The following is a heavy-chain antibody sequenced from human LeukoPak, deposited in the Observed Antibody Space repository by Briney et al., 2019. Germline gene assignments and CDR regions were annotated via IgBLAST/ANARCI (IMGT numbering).Heavy chain of an antibody. CDR2: INPNSGGT. CDR1: GYTFTGYY. CDR3: ARGGGTVEKSNAFDI. Sequence: ASVKVSCKASGYTFTGYYMHWVRQAPGQGLEWMGLINPNSGGTNYAQKVQGRVTMTRDTSISTAYMDLSRLRSDDTAEYYCARGGGTVEKSNAFDIWGQGTMVIVSS. V-gene: IGHV1-2*02. D-gene: IGHD4-23*01. J-gene: IGHJ3*02.